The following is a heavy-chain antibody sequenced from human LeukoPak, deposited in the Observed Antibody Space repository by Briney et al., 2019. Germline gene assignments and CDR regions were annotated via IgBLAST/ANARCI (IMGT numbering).Heavy chain of an antibody. Sequence: SETLSLTCTVSGYSISSGYYWGWIRQPPGKGLEWIGSIYHSGSTYYNPSLKSRVTISVDTSKNQFSLKLSSVTAADTAVYYCARRAGSVRYYYYYMDVWGKGTTVTISS. CDR1: GYSISSGYY. CDR2: IYHSGST. J-gene: IGHJ6*03. V-gene: IGHV4-38-2*02. CDR3: ARRAGSVRYYYYYMDV.